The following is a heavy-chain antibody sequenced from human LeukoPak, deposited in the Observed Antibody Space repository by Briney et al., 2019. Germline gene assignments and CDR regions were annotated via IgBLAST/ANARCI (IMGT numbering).Heavy chain of an antibody. D-gene: IGHD2-2*01. J-gene: IGHJ5*02. CDR2: IRYDGSNK. V-gene: IGHV3-30*02. Sequence: GGSLRLSCAASGFTFSSYGMHWVRQAPGKGLEWVAFIRYDGSNKYYADSVKGRFTISRDNSKNTLYLQMNSLRAEDTAVYYCAKELVVVQAVSYWFDPWAREPWSPSPQ. CDR1: GFTFSSYG. CDR3: AKELVVVQAVSYWFDP.